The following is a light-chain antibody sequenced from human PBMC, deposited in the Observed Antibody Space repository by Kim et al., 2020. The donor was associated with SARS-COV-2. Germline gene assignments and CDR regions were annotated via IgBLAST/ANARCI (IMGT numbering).Light chain of an antibody. V-gene: IGLV3-1*01. Sequence: SLSPGQPASITCSGDKLGDKYACWYQQKPGQSPVLVIYQDSKRPSGIPERFSGSNSGNTATLTISGTQAMDEADYYCQAWDSSNVVFGGGTKLTVL. CDR3: QAWDSSNVV. CDR1: KLGDKY. J-gene: IGLJ2*01. CDR2: QDS.